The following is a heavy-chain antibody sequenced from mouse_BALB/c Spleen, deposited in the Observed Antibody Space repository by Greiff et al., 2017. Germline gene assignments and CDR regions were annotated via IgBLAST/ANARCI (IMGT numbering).Heavy chain of an antibody. D-gene: IGHD1-2*01. CDR2: ISDGGSYT. J-gene: IGHJ4*01. CDR1: GFTFSDYY. V-gene: IGHV5-4*02. Sequence: DVMLVESGGGLVKPGGSLKLSCAASGFTFSDYYMYWVRQTPEKRLEWVATISDGGSYTYYPDSVKGRFTISRDNAKNNLYLQMSSLKSEDTAMYYCARALITTANYAMDYWGQGTSVTVSS. CDR3: ARALITTANYAMDY.